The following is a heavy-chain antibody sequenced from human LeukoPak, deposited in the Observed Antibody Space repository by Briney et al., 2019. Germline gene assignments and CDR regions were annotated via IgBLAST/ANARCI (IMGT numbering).Heavy chain of an antibody. CDR2: ISGYNGNT. D-gene: IGHD3-10*01. J-gene: IGHJ4*02. CDR1: GYTFTYYG. V-gene: IGHV1-18*01. Sequence: ASVKVSCKASGYTFTYYGISWVRQAPGQGLEWMGWISGYNGNTNYAQKLQGRVTMTTDTSTDTAYMELRNLRSDDTAVYYCARVEQYGELLPLNYWGQGTLVTVSS. CDR3: ARVEQYGELLPLNY.